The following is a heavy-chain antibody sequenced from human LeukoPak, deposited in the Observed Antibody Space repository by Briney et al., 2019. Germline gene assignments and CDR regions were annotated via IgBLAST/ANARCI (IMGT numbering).Heavy chain of an antibody. CDR2: INPSGGST. D-gene: IGHD3-3*01. CDR1: GYTFTSYY. CDR3: ARSYYDFWSGYYDGVSYYYYGMDV. V-gene: IGHV1-46*01. J-gene: IGHJ6*02. Sequence: RASVKVSCKASGYTFTSYYMHWVRQAPGQGLEWMGIINPSGGSTSYAQKFQGRVTMTRDTSTSTVYMELSSLRSEDTAVYYRARSYYDFWSGYYDGVSYYYYGMDVWGQGTTVTVSS.